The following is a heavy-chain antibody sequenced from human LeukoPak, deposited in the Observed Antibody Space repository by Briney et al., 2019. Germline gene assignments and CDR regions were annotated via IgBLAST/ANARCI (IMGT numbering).Heavy chain of an antibody. CDR1: GYTFTVYY. Sequence: ASVKVSCKASGYTFTVYYMHWVRQAPGQGLEWMGWINPNSGGTNYAQKFQGRVTMTRDTSISTAYMEPSRLRSDDTAVYYCALGMDYYDSSGYSIDYWGQGTLVTVSS. CDR3: ALGMDYYDSSGYSIDY. V-gene: IGHV1-2*02. CDR2: INPNSGGT. J-gene: IGHJ4*02. D-gene: IGHD3-22*01.